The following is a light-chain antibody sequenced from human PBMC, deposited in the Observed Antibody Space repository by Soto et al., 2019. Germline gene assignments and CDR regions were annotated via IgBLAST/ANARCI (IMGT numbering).Light chain of an antibody. CDR2: DVS. CDR1: SSDVGDYNY. CDR3: SSYTSSNTWV. J-gene: IGLJ3*02. V-gene: IGLV2-14*01. Sequence: QLVLTQPASVSGSPGQSITISCTGTSSDVGDYNYDSWYQQHPGKAPKLMIYDVSNRPSGVSNRFSGSKSGNTASLTISGLQAEDEADYYCSSYTSSNTWVFGGGTKLTVL.